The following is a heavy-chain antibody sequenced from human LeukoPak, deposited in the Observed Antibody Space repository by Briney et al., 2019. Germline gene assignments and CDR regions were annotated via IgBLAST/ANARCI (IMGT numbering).Heavy chain of an antibody. J-gene: IGHJ3*02. CDR1: GFTFDDYA. V-gene: IGHV3-9*01. D-gene: IGHD2-15*01. Sequence: PGGSLRLSCAASGFTFDDYAMHWVRQAPGKGLEWVSGISWNSGSIGYADSVKGRFTISRDNSKNTLYLQMNSLRAEDTAVYYCAKDWSSVVVAATYAFDIWGQGTMVTVSS. CDR3: AKDWSSVVVAATYAFDI. CDR2: ISWNSGSI.